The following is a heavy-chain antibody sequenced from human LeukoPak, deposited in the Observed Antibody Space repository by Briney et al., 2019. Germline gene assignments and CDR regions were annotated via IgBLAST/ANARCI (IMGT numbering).Heavy chain of an antibody. J-gene: IGHJ4*02. CDR2: ISGSGRST. V-gene: IGHV3-23*01. Sequence: GGSLRLSCAASGFTFTTYGMSWVRQAPGKGLEWVAAISGSGRSTYYADSVKGRFTISRDDSTNTIYLQMNSLRAEDTALYYCAKHPKGYGDSDFDYWGQGTLVTVSS. D-gene: IGHD4-17*01. CDR3: AKHPKGYGDSDFDY. CDR1: GFTFTTYG.